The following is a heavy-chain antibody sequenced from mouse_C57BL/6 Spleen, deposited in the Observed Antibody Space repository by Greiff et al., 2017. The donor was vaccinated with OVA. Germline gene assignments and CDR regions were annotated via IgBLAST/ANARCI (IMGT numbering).Heavy chain of an antibody. CDR2: INPNNGGT. Sequence: VQLQQSGPELVKPGASVKISCKASGYTFTDYYMNWVKQSHGKSLEWIGDINPNNGGTSYNQKFKGKATLTVDKSSSTAYMELRSLTSEDSAVYYCARDPYYYGSSYVYFDVWGTGTTVTVSS. CDR1: GYTFTDYY. J-gene: IGHJ1*03. D-gene: IGHD1-1*01. CDR3: ARDPYYYGSSYVYFDV. V-gene: IGHV1-26*01.